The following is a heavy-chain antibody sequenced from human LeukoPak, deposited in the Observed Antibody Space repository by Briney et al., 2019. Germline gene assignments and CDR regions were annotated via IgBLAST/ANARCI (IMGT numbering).Heavy chain of an antibody. CDR3: ARQRADYYYYYMDV. CDR1: GGSISGTNSY. CDR2: IYFSGST. V-gene: IGHV4-39*01. J-gene: IGHJ6*03. Sequence: SETLSLTCIVSGGSISGTNSYWAWIRQPAGKGLEWIGSIYFSGSTFYKSSLESRLNMPVDMSKNQFSLKVRSVTAADTAVYYCARQRADYYYYYMDVWGKGTTVTVSS.